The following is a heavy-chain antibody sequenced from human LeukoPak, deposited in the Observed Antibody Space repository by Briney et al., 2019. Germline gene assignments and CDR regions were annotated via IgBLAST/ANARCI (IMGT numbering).Heavy chain of an antibody. CDR3: SKGVSPHAPFDAFDV. Sequence: GGSLRLSCTVSGFTFADYAMSWVRQAPGKGPEWVGLIRTQPYGGSTQYAASVKGRFTISRDDSKSIAYLQMNGLKTEDTAIYYCSKGVSPHAPFDAFDVWGLGTLVTVSS. CDR2: IRTQPYGGST. D-gene: IGHD3-10*01. J-gene: IGHJ3*01. V-gene: IGHV3-49*04. CDR1: GFTFADYA.